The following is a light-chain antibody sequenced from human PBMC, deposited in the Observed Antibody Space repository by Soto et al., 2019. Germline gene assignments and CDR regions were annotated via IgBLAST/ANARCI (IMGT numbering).Light chain of an antibody. CDR2: VAS. Sequence: EIVMTQSPATLSVSPGERATLSCRASQSVSSNLAWYQQKPGQTPKLLIYVASTRATGIPARFSGSGSATEFTLTISSLQSEDFEVYYCQQYKVWPLTFGGGTKVEFK. CDR3: QQYKVWPLT. CDR1: QSVSSN. V-gene: IGKV3-15*01. J-gene: IGKJ4*01.